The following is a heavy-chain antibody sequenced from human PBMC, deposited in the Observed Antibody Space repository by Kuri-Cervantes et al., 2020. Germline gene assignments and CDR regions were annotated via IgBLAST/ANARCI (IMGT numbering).Heavy chain of an antibody. V-gene: IGHV4-34*01. Sequence: SETLSLTCAVYGGSFSGYYWSWIRQPPGKGLEWIGEINHSGSTNYNPSLKNRVSISVDTSKNQFSLKLSSVTAADTALYYCARSRPKNIHTYGILGAGTTFDYWGQGTLVTVSS. D-gene: IGHD2/OR15-2a*01. CDR1: GGSFSGYY. CDR3: ARSRPKNIHTYGILGAGTTFDY. CDR2: INHSGST. J-gene: IGHJ4*02.